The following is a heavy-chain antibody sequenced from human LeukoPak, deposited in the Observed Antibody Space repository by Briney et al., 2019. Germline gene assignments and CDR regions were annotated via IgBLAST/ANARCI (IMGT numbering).Heavy chain of an antibody. D-gene: IGHD6-13*01. CDR2: ISAYNGNT. CDR1: GYTFTSYA. V-gene: IGHV1-18*01. J-gene: IGHJ4*02. CDR3: AREEYSSSWYDY. Sequence: ASVKVSCKASGYTFTSYAMHWVRQAPGQGLEWMGWISAYNGNTNYAQKLQGRVTMTTDTSTSTAYMELRSLRSDDTAVYYCAREEYSSSWYDYWGQGTLVTVSS.